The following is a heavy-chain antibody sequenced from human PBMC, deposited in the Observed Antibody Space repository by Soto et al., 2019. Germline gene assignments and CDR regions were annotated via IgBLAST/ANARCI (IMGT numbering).Heavy chain of an antibody. CDR2: ISYDGSNK. J-gene: IGHJ3*02. V-gene: IGHV3-30*18. CDR3: AKDSVGYCSSSSCWGAFDI. D-gene: IGHD2-2*01. Sequence: QVQVVESGGGVVQPGRSLRLSCAASGFTFSGYGVHWVGQAPGKGLEWVAVISYDGSNKYYADSVKGRFTISRDNSKNTLYLQMNSLRAEDTAVYYCAKDSVGYCSSSSCWGAFDIWGQGTIITVSS. CDR1: GFTFSGYG.